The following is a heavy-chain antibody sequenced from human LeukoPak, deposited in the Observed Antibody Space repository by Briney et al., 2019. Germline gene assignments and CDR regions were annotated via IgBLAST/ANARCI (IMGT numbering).Heavy chain of an antibody. CDR1: GYTFTSYG. CDR3: ARTGYDILTGTKKEVDY. CDR2: ISAYNGNT. V-gene: IGHV1-18*01. Sequence: ASVKVSCKASGYTFTSYGISWVRQAPGQGLEWMGWISAYNGNTNCAQKLQGGVTMTTDTSTSTAYMELRSLRSDDTAVYYCARTGYDILTGTKKEVDYWGQGTLVTVSS. J-gene: IGHJ4*02. D-gene: IGHD3-9*01.